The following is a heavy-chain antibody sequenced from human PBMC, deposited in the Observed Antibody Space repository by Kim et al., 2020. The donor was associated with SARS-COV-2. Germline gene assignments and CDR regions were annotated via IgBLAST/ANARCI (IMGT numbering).Heavy chain of an antibody. J-gene: IGHJ4*02. V-gene: IGHV5-10-1*01. Sequence: GESLKISCKGSGYSFTSYWISWVRQMPGKGLEWMGRIDPSDSYTNYSPSFQGHVTISADKSISTAYLQWSSLKASDTAMYYCARHVTPYGSGSRLFDYWGQGTLVTVSS. CDR1: GYSFTSYW. CDR3: ARHVTPYGSGSRLFDY. CDR2: IDPSDSYT. D-gene: IGHD3-10*01.